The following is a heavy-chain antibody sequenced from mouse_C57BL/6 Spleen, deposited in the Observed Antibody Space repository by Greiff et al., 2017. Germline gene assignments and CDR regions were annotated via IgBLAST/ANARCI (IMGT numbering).Heavy chain of an antibody. V-gene: IGHV5-4*03. CDR3: ARSSRKDYFDY. D-gene: IGHD1-1*01. CDR1: GFTFSSYA. CDR2: ISDGGSYT. Sequence: EVKLMESGGGLVKPGGSLQLSCAASGFTFSSYAMSWVRQTPEKRLEWVATISDGGSYTYYPDNVKGRFTISRANAKNNLYLQMIHLKSEDTALCYCARSSRKDYFDYWGQGTTLTVSS. J-gene: IGHJ2*01.